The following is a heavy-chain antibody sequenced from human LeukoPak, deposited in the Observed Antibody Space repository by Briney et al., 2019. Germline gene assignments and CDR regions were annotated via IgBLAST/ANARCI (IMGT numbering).Heavy chain of an antibody. CDR1: GYTFSNYW. CDR3: ARRGSSTSDAVDI. V-gene: IGHV5-51*01. J-gene: IGHJ3*02. CDR2: IYPGDSNT. Sequence: GESLKISCKASGYTFSNYWVGWVRQMPGKGLEWMGIIYPGDSNTRYSPSFEGQVLISADKSISTVYLHWGSLKASDTAMYFCARRGSSTSDAVDIWGQGTLVSV.